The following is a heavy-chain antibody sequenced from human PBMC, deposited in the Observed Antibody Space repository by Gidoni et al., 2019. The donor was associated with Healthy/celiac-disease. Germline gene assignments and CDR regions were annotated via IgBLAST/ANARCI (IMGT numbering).Heavy chain of an antibody. J-gene: IGHJ3*02. D-gene: IGHD3-3*01. CDR2: IWYDGSNK. CDR1: GFTFSSYG. CDR3: ARALPRFLGAFDI. V-gene: IGHV3-33*01. Sequence: QVQLVESGGGVVQPGRSLRLSCAASGFTFSSYGMHWVRQAPGKGLEWVAGIWYDGSNKYYADPVKGRFTISRDKSKNTLYLQMNSRRAEDTAVYYCARALPRFLGAFDIWGQGTMVTVSS.